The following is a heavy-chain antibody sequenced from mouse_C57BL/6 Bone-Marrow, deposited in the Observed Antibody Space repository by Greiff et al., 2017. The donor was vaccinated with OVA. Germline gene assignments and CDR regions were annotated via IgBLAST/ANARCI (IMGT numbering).Heavy chain of an antibody. CDR3: ARLRWAY. V-gene: IGHV2-2*01. D-gene: IGHD2-3*01. J-gene: IGHJ3*01. CDR1: GFSLTSYG. Sequence: VQLQQSGPGLVQPSQRLSITCTVSGFSLTSYGVHWVRQSPGKGLEWLGVIWSGGSTDYNAAFISRLSISKDNSKSQVFFKMNSLQADDTAIYYCARLRWAYWGQGTLVTVSA. CDR2: IWSGGST.